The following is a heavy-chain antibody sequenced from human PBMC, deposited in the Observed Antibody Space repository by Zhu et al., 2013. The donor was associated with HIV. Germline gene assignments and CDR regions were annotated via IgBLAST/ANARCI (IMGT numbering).Heavy chain of an antibody. CDR1: GYNFGSYY. CDR2: INPSGGNT. V-gene: IGHV1-46*01. D-gene: IGHD3-22*01. Sequence: QVQLMQSGAEVRKPGASVKVSCKSSGYNFGSYYIHWVRQAPGQGLEWMGIINPSGGNTNYAQKFQGRVTMTSDMSTNTVHMELNSLRSDDTAVYYCARDPHGGISVIVVVRGSRYGMDVWGQGP. J-gene: IGHJ6*02. CDR3: ARDPHGGISVIVVVRGSRYGMDV.